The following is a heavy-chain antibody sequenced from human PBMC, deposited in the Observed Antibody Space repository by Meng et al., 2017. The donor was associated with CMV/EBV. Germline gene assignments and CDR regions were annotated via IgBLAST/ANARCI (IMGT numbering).Heavy chain of an antibody. D-gene: IGHD3-16*02. CDR1: GFTFSSYA. V-gene: IGHV3-30-3*01. J-gene: IGHJ6*02. CDR3: ARDITPSPVNYYYYYGMDV. Sequence: GGSLRLSCAASGFTFSSYAMHWVRQAPGKGLEWVAVISYDGSNKYYADSVKGRFTISRDNSKNTLYLQMNSLRAEDTAVYYCARDITPSPVNYYYYYGMDVWGQGTTVTVS. CDR2: ISYDGSNK.